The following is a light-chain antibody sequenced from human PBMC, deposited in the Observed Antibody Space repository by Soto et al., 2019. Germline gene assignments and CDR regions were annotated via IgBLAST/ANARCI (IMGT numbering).Light chain of an antibody. Sequence: EIMMTQSPATLSVSPGERATLSCRASQSVRHNLAWYKQKPGQAPRLLIYYASTRATGIPARFSGSGSGTEFTLTISSLQSEDFALYYCQQYNNWPPIIFGQGTRLEIK. V-gene: IGKV3-15*01. CDR1: QSVRHN. CDR2: YAS. J-gene: IGKJ5*01. CDR3: QQYNNWPPII.